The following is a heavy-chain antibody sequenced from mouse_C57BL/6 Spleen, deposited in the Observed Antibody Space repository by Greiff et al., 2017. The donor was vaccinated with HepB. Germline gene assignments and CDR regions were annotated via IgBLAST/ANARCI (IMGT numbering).Heavy chain of an antibody. D-gene: IGHD2-4*01. J-gene: IGHJ4*01. V-gene: IGHV3-6*01. CDR2: ISYDGSN. Sequence: EVKLEESGPGLVKPSQSLSLTCSVTGYSITSGYFWNWIRQFPGNQLEWMGYISYDGSNNYNPSLKNRISITRDTSKNQFFLKLNAVTTEDTATYYGARDWDDYDGNYYAMDYWGQGTSVTVSS. CDR1: GYSITSGYF. CDR3: ARDWDDYDGNYYAMDY.